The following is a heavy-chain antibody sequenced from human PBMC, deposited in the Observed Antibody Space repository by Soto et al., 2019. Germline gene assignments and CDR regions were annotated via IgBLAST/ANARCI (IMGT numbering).Heavy chain of an antibody. J-gene: IGHJ4*02. Sequence: PGESLKISCKGSGYSFTSSWIGWVRQMPGKGLEWMGIIYPGGSDTRYSPSFQGQVTISADKSISTAYLQWSSLKASDTAMYYCARHGQRGYYYDSSGYYKIDYWGQGTLVTVSS. CDR1: GYSFTSSW. D-gene: IGHD3-22*01. CDR3: ARHGQRGYYYDSSGYYKIDY. CDR2: IYPGGSDT. V-gene: IGHV5-51*01.